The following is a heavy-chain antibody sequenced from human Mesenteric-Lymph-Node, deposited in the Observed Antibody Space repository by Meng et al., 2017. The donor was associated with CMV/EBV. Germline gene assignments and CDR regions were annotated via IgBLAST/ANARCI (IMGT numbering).Heavy chain of an antibody. CDR2: IYYSGRT. V-gene: IGHV4-39*01. J-gene: IGHJ5*02. D-gene: IGHD2-2*03. Sequence: WGCCRQPPGKGLEWIGSIYYSGRTYYNPSLKSRVTISVDTSKNQFSLKLSSVTAADTAVYYCARHASLGYCSSTSCYAGRFNWFDPWGQGTLVTVSS. CDR3: ARHASLGYCSSTSCYAGRFNWFDP.